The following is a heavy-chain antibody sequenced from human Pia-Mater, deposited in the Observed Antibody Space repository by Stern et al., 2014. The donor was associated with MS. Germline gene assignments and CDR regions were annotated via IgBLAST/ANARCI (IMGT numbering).Heavy chain of an antibody. CDR1: GYTFTNYA. CDR2: INTNTGNP. CDR3: ARGSAWGSDAFDI. Sequence: VQLVESGSDLKNPGASVKVFCKASGYTFTNYAMTWVRQAPGQWLEWMGLINTNTGNPTYVQGFTGRFVFSLDTSVSTAYLQISRLKAEDTAVYYCARGSAWGSDAFDIWGQGTMVTVSS. J-gene: IGHJ3*02. V-gene: IGHV7-4-1*02. D-gene: IGHD3-16*01.